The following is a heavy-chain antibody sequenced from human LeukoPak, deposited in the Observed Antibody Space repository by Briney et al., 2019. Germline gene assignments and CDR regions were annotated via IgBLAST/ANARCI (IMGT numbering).Heavy chain of an antibody. Sequence: SQTLSLTCAISGDSVSSNSVAWNWIRQSPSRGLEWLGRIYYRSKWYNDYAVSVESRITINPDTTKNRFSLQRNSVTPEDTAVYYCARERGGNNYGYVFDYWGQGTLVTVSS. J-gene: IGHJ4*02. CDR3: ARERGGNNYGYVFDY. CDR1: GDSVSSNSVA. V-gene: IGHV6-1*01. D-gene: IGHD5-18*01. CDR2: IYYRSKWYN.